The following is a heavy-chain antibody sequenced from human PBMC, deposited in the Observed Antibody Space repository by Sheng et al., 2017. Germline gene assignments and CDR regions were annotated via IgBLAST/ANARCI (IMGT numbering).Heavy chain of an antibody. J-gene: IGHJ5*02. CDR2: IWYDGSNK. CDR3: AREPEAVAGTQPFDP. D-gene: IGHD6-19*01. V-gene: IGHV3-33*01. CDR1: GFTFSSYG. Sequence: QVQLVESGGGVVQPGRSLRLSCAASGFTFSSYGMHWVRQAPGKGLEWVAVIWYDGSNKYYADSVKGRFTISRDNSKNTLYLQMNSLRAEDTAVYYCAREPEAVAGTQPFDPWGQGTLVTVSS.